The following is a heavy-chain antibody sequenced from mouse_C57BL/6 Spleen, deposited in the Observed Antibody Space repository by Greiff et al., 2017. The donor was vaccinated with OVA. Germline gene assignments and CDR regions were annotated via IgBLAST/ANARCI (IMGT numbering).Heavy chain of an antibody. CDR3: ARGWGSLWYFEV. CDR2: IYPGDGDT. D-gene: IGHD1-1*01. Sequence: VQLQESGPELVKPGASVKISCKASGYAFSSSWMNWVKQRPGKGLEWIGRIYPGDGDTNYNGTFKGKATLTADKSSSTAYMQLSSLTSEDSAVYFCARGWGSLWYFEVWGTGTTVTVSS. J-gene: IGHJ1*03. CDR1: GYAFSSSW. V-gene: IGHV1-82*01.